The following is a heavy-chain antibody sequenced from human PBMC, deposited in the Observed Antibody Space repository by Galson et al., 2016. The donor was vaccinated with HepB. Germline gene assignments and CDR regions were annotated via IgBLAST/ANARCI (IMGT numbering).Heavy chain of an antibody. CDR1: GFTFSSYG. CDR3: ARGRINWDNWFDP. V-gene: IGHV3-48*01. CDR2: ISHSSDLI. Sequence: SLRLSCAASGFTFSSYGMHWVRQAPGKGLEWVSYISHSSDLIHYTDSVKGRFTISRDNAKNSLYLQMNSLRAEDTAVYYCARGRINWDNWFDPWGQGALVTVSS. J-gene: IGHJ5*02. D-gene: IGHD7-27*01.